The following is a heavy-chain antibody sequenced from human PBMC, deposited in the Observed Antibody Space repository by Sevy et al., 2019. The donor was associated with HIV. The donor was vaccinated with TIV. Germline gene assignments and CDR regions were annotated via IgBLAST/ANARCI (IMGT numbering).Heavy chain of an antibody. CDR1: GGTFSSYA. CDR3: ARRGYCSGGSCSVYYGMDV. Sequence: ASVKVSCKASGGTFSSYAISWARQAPGQGLEWMGGIIPIFGTANYAQKFQGRVTITADESTSTAYMELGSLRSEDTAVYYCARRGYCSGGSCSVYYGMDVWGQGTTVTVSS. CDR2: IIPIFGTA. V-gene: IGHV1-69*13. D-gene: IGHD2-15*01. J-gene: IGHJ6*02.